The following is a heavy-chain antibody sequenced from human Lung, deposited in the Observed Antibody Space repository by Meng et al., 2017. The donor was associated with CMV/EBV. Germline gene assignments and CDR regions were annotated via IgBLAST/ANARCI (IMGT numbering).Heavy chain of an antibody. CDR3: VRSDAPGLDY. V-gene: IGHV1-18*01. Sequence: QVQLGQSGGEVKRLGASVKVSCKASGYTFASYGLSWGRQAPGQGLEWMGWISGYNGNTKYAERLQGRVTMTADTSTSTAYMELRDLRSDDAAVYYCVRSDAPGLDYWGQGTLVTVSS. CDR1: GYTFASYG. CDR2: ISGYNGNT. J-gene: IGHJ4*02. D-gene: IGHD2-8*01.